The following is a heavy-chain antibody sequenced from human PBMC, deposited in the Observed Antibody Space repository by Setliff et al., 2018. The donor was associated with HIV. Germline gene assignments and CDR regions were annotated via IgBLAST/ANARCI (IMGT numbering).Heavy chain of an antibody. Sequence: LSLTLTLTGGSISSSTCYWGWMRRPPGKGLAWIGRIYTSGSTNYNPSLKSRVSMSVDTSKNQFSLRLSSVTAADTAVFYCARASTGYSRIWYRNGLTYNNYMDVWGRGTKVTVSS. D-gene: IGHD4-4*01. CDR3: ARASTGYSRIWYRNGLTYNNYMDV. V-gene: IGHV4-61*02. CDR2: IYTSGST. CDR1: GGSISSSTCY. J-gene: IGHJ6*03.